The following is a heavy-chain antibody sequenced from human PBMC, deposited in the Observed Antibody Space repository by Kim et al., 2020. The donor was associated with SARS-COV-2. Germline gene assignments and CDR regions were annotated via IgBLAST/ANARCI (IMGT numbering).Heavy chain of an antibody. D-gene: IGHD2-21*01. CDR3: ARALGGLRSWYFDL. V-gene: IGHV3-13*01. Sequence: GGSLRLSCAASGFTFSSYDMHWVRQATGKGLEWVSAIGTAGDTYYPGSVKGRFTISRENAKNSLYLQMNSLRAGDTAVYYCARALGGLRSWYFDLWGRGTLVTVSS. J-gene: IGHJ2*01. CDR2: IGTAGDT. CDR1: GFTFSSYD.